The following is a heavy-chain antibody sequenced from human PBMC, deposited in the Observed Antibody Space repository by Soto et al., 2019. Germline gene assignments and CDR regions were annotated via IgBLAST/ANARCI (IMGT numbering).Heavy chain of an antibody. CDR3: ARDRDLLWPYYFDY. J-gene: IGHJ4*02. CDR1: GFRFSGYW. Sequence: EVQLVESGGGLVQPGGSLRLSCAASGFRFSGYWMAWVRQAPGKGLEWVANIKQDGSEKYYVDSVKGRFTISGDNVKSSLYLQMNSLRAEDTAVYYCARDRDLLWPYYFDYWGQGTLVTVSS. V-gene: IGHV3-7*01. D-gene: IGHD3-16*01. CDR2: IKQDGSEK.